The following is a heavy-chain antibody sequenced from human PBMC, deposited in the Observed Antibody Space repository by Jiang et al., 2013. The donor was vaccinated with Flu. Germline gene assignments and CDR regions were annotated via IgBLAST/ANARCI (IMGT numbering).Heavy chain of an antibody. D-gene: IGHD3-16*01. V-gene: IGHV6-1*01. J-gene: IGHJ3*02. CDR3: VRGGGALDI. Sequence: GLVKPSQTLSLTCAISGDSVSSNSAGWNWIRQSPSRGLEWPGRTYYRSKXFNDYAVSVKSRITINPDTSKNQFSLQLNSVTPEDTAVYYCVRGGGALDIWGQGTMVTVSS. CDR2: TYYRSKXFN. CDR1: GDSVSSNSAG.